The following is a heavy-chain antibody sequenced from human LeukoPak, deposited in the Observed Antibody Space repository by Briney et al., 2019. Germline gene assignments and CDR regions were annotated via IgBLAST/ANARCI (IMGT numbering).Heavy chain of an antibody. CDR1: GYTFTRYD. V-gene: IGHV1-8*01. CDR3: ATATRYSGYDAIPTLDY. J-gene: IGHJ4*02. D-gene: IGHD5-12*01. Sequence: ASVNVSFKSSGYTFTRYDINGVRQAGGQGGEGVGWMNPNRGNTGYTQKFRGRGTMTRNTSISTAYMELSSLRSEDTAVYYCATATRYSGYDAIPTLDYWGQGTLVTVSS. CDR2: MNPNRGNT.